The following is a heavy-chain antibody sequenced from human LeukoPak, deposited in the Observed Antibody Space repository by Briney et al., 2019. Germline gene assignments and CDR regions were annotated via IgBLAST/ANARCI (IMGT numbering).Heavy chain of an antibody. CDR3: ARELSPVVKYYFEY. D-gene: IGHD3-22*01. Sequence: PGRSLRLSCAASGFTFSSYGIHWVRQAPGKGLEWVAVIWYDGSNKYYADSVKGRFTISRDNSKNTLYLQMNSLRAEDTALYYCARELSPVVKYYFEYWGQGTLVTVSP. CDR2: IWYDGSNK. J-gene: IGHJ4*02. V-gene: IGHV3-33*01. CDR1: GFTFSSYG.